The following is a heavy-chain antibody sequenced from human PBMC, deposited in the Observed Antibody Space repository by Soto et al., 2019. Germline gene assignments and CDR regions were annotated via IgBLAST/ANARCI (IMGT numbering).Heavy chain of an antibody. CDR1: GFTFSGSA. V-gene: IGHV3-73*01. J-gene: IGHJ6*02. CDR3: TREVIVVVPAARAPYYYYGMDV. D-gene: IGHD2-2*01. CDR2: IRSKANSYAT. Sequence: GGSLRLSCAASGFTFSGSAMHWVRQASGKGLEWVGRIRSKANSYATAYAASVKGRFTISRDDSKNTAYLQMNSLKTEDTAVYYCTREVIVVVPAARAPYYYYGMDVWGQGTTVTVSS.